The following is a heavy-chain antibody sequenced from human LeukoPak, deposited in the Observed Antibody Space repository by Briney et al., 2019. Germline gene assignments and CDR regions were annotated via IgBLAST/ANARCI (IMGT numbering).Heavy chain of an antibody. V-gene: IGHV5-51*01. D-gene: IGHD3-9*01. J-gene: IGHJ4*02. CDR2: IYPGVSDT. CDR1: GYSFTSYW. Sequence: GESLKVSCKGSGYSFTSYWIGWVRQMPGKGLEWMGIIYPGVSDTRYSPSFQGQVTISADKSISTAYLQWSSLKASDTAMYYCARRGLRYFDWLSYFDYWGQGTLVTVSS. CDR3: ARRGLRYFDWLSYFDY.